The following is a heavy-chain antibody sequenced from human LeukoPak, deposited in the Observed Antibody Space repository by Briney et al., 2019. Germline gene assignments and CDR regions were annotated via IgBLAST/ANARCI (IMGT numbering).Heavy chain of an antibody. CDR2: IFYSGST. CDR1: GDFISGSNW. D-gene: IGHD3-10*01. Sequence: SETLSLTCAVSGDFISGSNWWNWIRQPPGKGLEWIGSIFYSGSTYYSPSLKSRVTISLDTSRNQFSLKLNSVTAADTAVYYCAKSNGYGLVDIWGQGTMVTVSS. J-gene: IGHJ3*02. CDR3: AKSNGYGLVDI. V-gene: IGHV4-4*02.